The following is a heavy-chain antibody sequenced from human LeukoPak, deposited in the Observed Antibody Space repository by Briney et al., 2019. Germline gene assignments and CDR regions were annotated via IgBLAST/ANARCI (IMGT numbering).Heavy chain of an antibody. V-gene: IGHV3-30*18. J-gene: IGHJ4*02. CDR2: ISYDGSNK. Sequence: GGSLRLSCAASGFTFSSYGMHWVRQAPGKGLEWVAVISYDGSNKYYADSVKGRFTISRDNSKNTLYLQMNSLRAEDTAVYYCAKDQRIQLWYFDYWGQGTLVTVSS. CDR1: GFTFSSYG. CDR3: AKDQRIQLWYFDY. D-gene: IGHD5-18*01.